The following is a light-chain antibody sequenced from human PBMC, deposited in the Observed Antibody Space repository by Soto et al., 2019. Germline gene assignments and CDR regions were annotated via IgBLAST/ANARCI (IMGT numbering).Light chain of an antibody. J-gene: IGLJ1*01. V-gene: IGLV2-14*01. CDR1: ATDVDDFYL. Sequence: QSVLTQPASVSGSPGQSITISCTAAATDVDDFYLVSWYQHHPGKAPKLIIYEVSHRPSGVSHRFSASTSANTASLTISGLQPEDEADYYCSSYTSRSTLGVFGTGTKVTVL. CDR2: EVS. CDR3: SSYTSRSTLGV.